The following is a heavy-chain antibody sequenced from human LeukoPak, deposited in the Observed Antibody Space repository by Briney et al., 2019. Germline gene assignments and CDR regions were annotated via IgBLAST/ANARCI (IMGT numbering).Heavy chain of an antibody. CDR2: IKPDGTEE. Sequence: GGSLRLSCAVSGFTFSNFWMTWVRQVPGKGLQWVANIKPDGTEEYYVDSVKGRFTISRDNAKNSLYLQMNSLRAEDTAVYYCARGNRPPDYWGQGTLVTVSS. V-gene: IGHV3-7*02. CDR1: GFTFSNFW. CDR3: ARGNRPPDY. J-gene: IGHJ4*02.